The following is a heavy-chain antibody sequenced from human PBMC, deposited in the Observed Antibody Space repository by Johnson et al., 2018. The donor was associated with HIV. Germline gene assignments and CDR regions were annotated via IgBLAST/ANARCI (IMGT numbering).Heavy chain of an antibody. CDR2: ISSSGNTM. D-gene: IGHD3-3*01. CDR1: GFSFSDYY. V-gene: IGHV3-11*04. Sequence: QVQLVESGGGLVKPGGSLRLSCAASGFSFSDYYMSWIRQAPGKGLEWVSYISSSGNTMYYADSVKGRFTISRDNAKNSLYLQMNILRAEDTAMYYCAREAYYARAFDMWGQGTMVTVSS. CDR3: AREAYYARAFDM. J-gene: IGHJ3*02.